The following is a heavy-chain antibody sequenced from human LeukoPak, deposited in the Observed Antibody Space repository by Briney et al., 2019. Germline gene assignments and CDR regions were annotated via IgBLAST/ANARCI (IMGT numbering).Heavy chain of an antibody. CDR3: AELGITMIGGV. Sequence: GALRLSFAASGFTFSSYEMNWVRPAPGEGLEWVSYISSSGSTIYYADSVKGRFTISRDNAKNSLYLQMNSLRAEDTAVYYCAELGITMIGGVWGKGTTVTISS. V-gene: IGHV3-48*03. CDR1: GFTFSSYE. D-gene: IGHD3-10*02. CDR2: ISSSGSTI. J-gene: IGHJ6*04.